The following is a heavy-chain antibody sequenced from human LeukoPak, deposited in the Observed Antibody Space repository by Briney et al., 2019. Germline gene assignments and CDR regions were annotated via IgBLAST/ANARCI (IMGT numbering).Heavy chain of an antibody. Sequence: ASVKVSCKASGYTFTGYYMHWVRQAPGQGLEWKGRINPNSGGTNYAQKFQGRVTMTRDTSISTAYMELSRLRSDDTAVYYCARTSGWYTHFDYWGQGTLVTVSS. D-gene: IGHD6-19*01. CDR3: ARTSGWYTHFDY. V-gene: IGHV1-2*06. CDR2: INPNSGGT. J-gene: IGHJ4*02. CDR1: GYTFTGYY.